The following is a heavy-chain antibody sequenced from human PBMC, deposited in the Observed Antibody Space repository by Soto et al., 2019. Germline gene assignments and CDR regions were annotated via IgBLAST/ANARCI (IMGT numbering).Heavy chain of an antibody. J-gene: IGHJ6*02. Sequence: GGSLRLSCAASGFTFSTYGMHWVRQAPGKGLEWVAVLWFDGSNKFYADSVKGRFTISRDNSKNTLYLQMNSLRAEDTAVYYCARDKEQQLVRDDYYYYYGLDVWGQGTTVTVSS. CDR1: GFTFSTYG. CDR3: ARDKEQQLVRDDYYYYYGLDV. D-gene: IGHD6-13*01. CDR2: LWFDGSNK. V-gene: IGHV3-33*01.